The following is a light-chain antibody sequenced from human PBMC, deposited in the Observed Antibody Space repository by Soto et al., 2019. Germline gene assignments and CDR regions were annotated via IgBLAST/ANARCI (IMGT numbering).Light chain of an antibody. V-gene: IGLV2-14*01. Sequence: QSALTQPASVSGSPGQSITISCTGTSSDVGDYNYVSWYQQHPGKAPKFMIYDVTIRPSGVSNRFSGSKSGNTAYLTISEIQAEDAADYYCSSYTSSSRDVFGTGTKLTVL. J-gene: IGLJ1*01. CDR2: DVT. CDR1: SSDVGDYNY. CDR3: SSYTSSSRDV.